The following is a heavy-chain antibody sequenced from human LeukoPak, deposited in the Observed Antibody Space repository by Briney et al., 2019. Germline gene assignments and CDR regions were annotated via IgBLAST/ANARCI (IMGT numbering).Heavy chain of an antibody. J-gene: IGHJ4*02. CDR1: GFRYSDYS. V-gene: IGHV3-23*01. CDR2: ISGSGGST. D-gene: IGHD1-26*01. CDR3: AKSLPRRVGATLADY. Sequence: GGSLRLSCVASGFRYSDYSMNWYRQAPGKGLEWVSAISGSGGSTYYADSVKGRFTISRDNSKNTLYLQMNSLRAEDTAVYYCAKSLPRRVGATLADYWGQGTLVTVSS.